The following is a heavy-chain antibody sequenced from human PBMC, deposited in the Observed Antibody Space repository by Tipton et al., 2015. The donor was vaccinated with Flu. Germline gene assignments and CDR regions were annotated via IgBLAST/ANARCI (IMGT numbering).Heavy chain of an antibody. CDR1: GGSISSSSYY. CDR3: ARNRVSDYYYGMDV. V-gene: IGHV4-39*01. Sequence: TLSLTCTVSGGSISSSSYYWGWIRQPPGKRLEWIGSIYYSGSTYYNPSLKSRVTISVDTSKNQFSLKLSSVTAADTAVYYCARNRVSDYYYGMDVWGQGTTVTVSS. CDR2: IYYSGST. D-gene: IGHD6-6*01. J-gene: IGHJ6*02.